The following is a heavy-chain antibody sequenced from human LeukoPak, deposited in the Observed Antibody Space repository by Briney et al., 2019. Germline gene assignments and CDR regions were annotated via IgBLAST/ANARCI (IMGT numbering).Heavy chain of an antibody. CDR3: AVGTSYYGSEPDY. V-gene: IGHV4-38-2*02. D-gene: IGHD3-10*01. CDR2: IYHSGSS. Sequence: SETLSLTCTVSGYSIKSGYSWGWIRQPPGKGLEWIGNIYHSGSSFYMSSLKSRLAISVDTSKNQFSLKLISVTAADTAVYFCAVGTSYYGSEPDYWGQGTLVTVSS. J-gene: IGHJ4*02. CDR1: GYSIKSGYS.